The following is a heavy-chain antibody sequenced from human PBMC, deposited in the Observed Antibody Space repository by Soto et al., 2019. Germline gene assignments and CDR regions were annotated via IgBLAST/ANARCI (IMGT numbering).Heavy chain of an antibody. CDR2: IVPIFGTV. CDR1: GGTFSNYA. J-gene: IGHJ6*02. CDR3: ARVHAVPGIYIYYALDV. V-gene: IGHV1-69*12. Sequence: QDQLVQSGAEVRKPGSSVKVSCKASGGTFSNYAISWVRQAPGEGLEWMGGIVPIFGTVNYAQKFQGRVTIIADESTTTAYLELSSLISEQTAVYYCARVHAVPGIYIYYALDVWGQGTTVTASS. D-gene: IGHD6-19*01.